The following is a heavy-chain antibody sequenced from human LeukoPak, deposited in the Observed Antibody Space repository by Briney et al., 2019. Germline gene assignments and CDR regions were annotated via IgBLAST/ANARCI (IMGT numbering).Heavy chain of an antibody. CDR1: GFTFSSYW. D-gene: IGHD1-20*01. CDR3: ASLGITGTHDNWFDP. CDR2: IKQDGSEK. J-gene: IGHJ5*02. V-gene: IGHV3-7*01. Sequence: GSLRLSCAASGFTFSSYWMSWVRQAPGKGLEWVANIKQDGSEKYYVDPVKGRFTISRDNAKNSLYLQMNSLRAEDTAVYYCASLGITGTHDNWFDPWGQGTLVTVSS.